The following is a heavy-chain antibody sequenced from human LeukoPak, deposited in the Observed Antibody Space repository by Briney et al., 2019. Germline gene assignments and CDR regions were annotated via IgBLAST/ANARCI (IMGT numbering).Heavy chain of an antibody. V-gene: IGHV3-11*01. Sequence: PSETLSLTCAVYGGSFSGYYWSWIRQPPGKGLEWVSYISSSGSTIYYADSVKGRFTISRDNAKNSLYLQMNSLRAEDTAVYYCVPPEWLPKCFQHSGQGTLVTVFS. CDR3: VPPEWLPKCFQH. J-gene: IGHJ1*01. CDR1: GGSFSGYY. D-gene: IGHD3-3*01. CDR2: ISSSGSTI.